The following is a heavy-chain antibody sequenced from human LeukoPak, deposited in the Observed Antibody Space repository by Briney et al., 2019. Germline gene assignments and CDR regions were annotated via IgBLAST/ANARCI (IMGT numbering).Heavy chain of an antibody. CDR2: IKQDGSEK. CDR3: ARVVGSGWYRNYFDY. J-gene: IGHJ4*02. Sequence: PGGSLRLSWAASGFSFSSYWMSWVRQAPGKGLEWVANIKQDGSEKYYVDSVKGRFTISRDNAKNSLYLQVNSLRAEDTAVYYCARVVGSGWYRNYFDYWGQGTLVTVSS. D-gene: IGHD6-19*01. CDR1: GFSFSSYW. V-gene: IGHV3-7*01.